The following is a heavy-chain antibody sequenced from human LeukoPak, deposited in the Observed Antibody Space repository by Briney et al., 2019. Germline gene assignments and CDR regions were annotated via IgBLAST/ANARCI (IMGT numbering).Heavy chain of an antibody. J-gene: IGHJ4*02. D-gene: IGHD3-16*02. CDR1: GYTFTGYY. Sequence: ASVKVSCKASGYTFTGYYMHWVRQAPGQGLEWMGRINPNSGGTNYAQKFQGRVTMTRDTSISTAYMELSRLRSDDTAVYYCARMRLGELSFDYWGQGTLVTVSS. CDR3: ARMRLGELSFDY. V-gene: IGHV1-2*06. CDR2: INPNSGGT.